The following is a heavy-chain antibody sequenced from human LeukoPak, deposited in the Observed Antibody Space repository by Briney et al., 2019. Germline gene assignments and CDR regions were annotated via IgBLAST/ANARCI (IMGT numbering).Heavy chain of an antibody. V-gene: IGHV3-23*01. CDR2: ISGSSAST. Sequence: PGGSLRLSCAASGFTFSTYAMNCVRQAPGKGLEWVSGISGSSASTYYADSVKGRFTISRDNSKNTLYVQMNSLRAEDTAVYYCAVGSYYFDYWGQGTLVTVSS. CDR3: AVGSYYFDY. D-gene: IGHD3-10*01. J-gene: IGHJ4*02. CDR1: GFTFSTYA.